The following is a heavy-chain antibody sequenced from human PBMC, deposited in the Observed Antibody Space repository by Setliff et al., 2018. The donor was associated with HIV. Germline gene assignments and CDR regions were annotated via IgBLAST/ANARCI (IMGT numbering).Heavy chain of an antibody. J-gene: IGHJ5*02. V-gene: IGHV4-39*07. CDR3: ARENYGSGSLGVFDP. CDR1: GGSISSSSSY. Sequence: PSETLSLTCTVSGGSISSSSSYWGWIRQPPGKGLEWIGSIDYSGSTNNNPSLKSRVTISVDTSKNQFSLKLSSVTAADTAVYYCARENYGSGSLGVFDPWGQGTQVTVSS. D-gene: IGHD3-10*01. CDR2: IDYSGST.